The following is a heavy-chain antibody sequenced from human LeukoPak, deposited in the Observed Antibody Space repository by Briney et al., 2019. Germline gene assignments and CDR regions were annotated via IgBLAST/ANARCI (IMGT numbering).Heavy chain of an antibody. V-gene: IGHV3-30*04. CDR3: ARGASRAKSIFGVGIPSYYFDY. J-gene: IGHJ4*02. CDR1: GFTFNSYA. CDR2: ISYDGSNK. D-gene: IGHD3-3*02. Sequence: PGGSLRLSCAASGFTFNSYAMHWVRQAPGKGLEWVALISYDGSNKYYTDSVKGRFTISRDNSKNTLYLQMNSPRAEDTAVYYCARGASRAKSIFGVGIPSYYFDYWGQGTLVTVSS.